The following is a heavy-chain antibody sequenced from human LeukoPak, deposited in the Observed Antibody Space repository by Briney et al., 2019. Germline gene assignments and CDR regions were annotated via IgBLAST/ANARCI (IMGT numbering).Heavy chain of an antibody. CDR2: INHSGST. CDR3: ARLPRGLIRSY. D-gene: IGHD3-16*01. Sequence: SETLSLTCAVYGGSFSGYYWSWIRQPPGKGLEWIGEINHSGSTNYNPSLKSRLTISVDTSNNQFSLTMASVTAADTAVYYCARLPRGLIRSYWGQGTLVTASS. J-gene: IGHJ4*02. V-gene: IGHV4-34*01. CDR1: GGSFSGYY.